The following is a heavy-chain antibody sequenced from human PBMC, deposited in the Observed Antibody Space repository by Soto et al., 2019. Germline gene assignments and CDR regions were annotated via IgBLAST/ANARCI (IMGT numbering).Heavy chain of an antibody. D-gene: IGHD1-1*01. CDR2: ISSSSSYI. CDR1: GFTFSSYS. V-gene: IGHV3-21*01. Sequence: GGSLRLSCAASGFTFSSYSMNWVRQAPGKGLEWVSSISSSSSYIYYADSVKGRFTISRDNAKNSLYLQMNSLRAEDTAVYYCARDRVQLERTGFDYWGQGTLVTVSS. CDR3: ARDRVQLERTGFDY. J-gene: IGHJ4*02.